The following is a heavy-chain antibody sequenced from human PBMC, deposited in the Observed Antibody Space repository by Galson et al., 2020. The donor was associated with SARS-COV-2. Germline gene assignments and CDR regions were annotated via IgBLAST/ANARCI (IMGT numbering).Heavy chain of an antibody. J-gene: IGHJ6*03. CDR3: SRGGRIGAAGTYYYDYMDV. Sequence: ASVKVSCKASGYTFTSHAINWVRQAPGQGLQWMGWINSNTGNPMYAQGFKGRFVFSLDTSVTTAYLQISSLKAEDTAVYFCSRGGRIGAAGTYYYDYMDVWGKGTAVTVSS. D-gene: IGHD6-13*01. CDR2: INSNTGNP. CDR1: GYTFTSHA. V-gene: IGHV7-4-1*02.